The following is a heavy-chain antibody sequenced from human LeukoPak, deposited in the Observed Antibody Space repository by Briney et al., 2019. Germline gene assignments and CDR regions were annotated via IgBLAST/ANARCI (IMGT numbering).Heavy chain of an antibody. CDR1: GYTFTGYY. CDR3: ARERPRYCSGGSCYWGYFDY. V-gene: IGHV1-2*02. CDR2: INPNSGGT. Sequence: ASVKVSCKASGYTFTGYYMHWVRQAPGQGLEWMGWINPNSGGTNYAQKFQGRVTMTRDTSISTAYMELSRLRSDDTAVYYCARERPRYCSGGSCYWGYFDYWGQGTLVTVSS. J-gene: IGHJ4*02. D-gene: IGHD2-15*01.